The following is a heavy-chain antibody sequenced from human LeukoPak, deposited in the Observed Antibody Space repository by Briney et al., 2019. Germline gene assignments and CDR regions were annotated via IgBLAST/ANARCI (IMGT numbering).Heavy chain of an antibody. CDR3: ATRRTDFWSGYYFDY. D-gene: IGHD3-3*01. CDR2: VDPEDGET. V-gene: IGHV1-69-2*01. CDR1: GYTFTDYY. Sequence: ASVKVSCKVSGYTFTDYYMHWVQQAPGKGLEWMGLVDPEDGETIYAEKFQGRVTITADTSTATAYMELSSLRSEDTAVYYCATRRTDFWSGYYFDYWGQGTLVPVSS. J-gene: IGHJ4*02.